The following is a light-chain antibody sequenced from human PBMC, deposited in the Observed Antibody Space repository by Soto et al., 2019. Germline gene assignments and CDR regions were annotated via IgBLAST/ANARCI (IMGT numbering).Light chain of an antibody. Sequence: EIVLTQSPSTRSLSPVERATLSCMASQSVKTFLVWYQQRPGQAPRLLIHDASHRAAGIPARFSGSGFGTDFTLTISSLEPEDAAVYYCQQRSNWPPITFGQGTHWRL. CDR2: DAS. CDR3: QQRSNWPPIT. J-gene: IGKJ5*01. CDR1: QSVKTF. V-gene: IGKV3-11*01.